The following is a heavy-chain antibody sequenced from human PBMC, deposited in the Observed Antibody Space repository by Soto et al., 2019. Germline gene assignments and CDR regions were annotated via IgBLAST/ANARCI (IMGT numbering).Heavy chain of an antibody. CDR1: GFTFCKYA. J-gene: IGHJ4*02. Sequence: EVQLLESGGGLVQPGGSLRLSWAGSGFTFCKYAFSLVRQAPGKGLEWGSVISGGGDATYYPDSVKGRFTTSRDNSKNTVYLQMNSLRAEDTAVYYCAKKSLGSITLPALYYFDYWGQGTLVTVSS. CDR3: AKKSLGSITLPALYYFDY. V-gene: IGHV3-23*01. D-gene: IGHD7-27*01. CDR2: ISGGGDAT.